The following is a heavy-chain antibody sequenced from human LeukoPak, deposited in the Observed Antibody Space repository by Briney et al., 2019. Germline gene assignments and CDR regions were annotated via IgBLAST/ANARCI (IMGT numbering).Heavy chain of an antibody. J-gene: IGHJ6*03. V-gene: IGHV4-38-2*02. CDR2: IYHSGST. CDR1: GYSISSGYY. D-gene: IGHD6-13*01. CDR3: ATSSSHLIYYYYYMDV. Sequence: SETLSLTCTVSGYSISSGYYWGWIRQPPGKGLEWIGSIYHSGSTYYNPSLKSRVTISVDTSKNQFSLKLSSVTAADTAVYYCATSSSHLIYYYYYMDVWGKGTTVTVSS.